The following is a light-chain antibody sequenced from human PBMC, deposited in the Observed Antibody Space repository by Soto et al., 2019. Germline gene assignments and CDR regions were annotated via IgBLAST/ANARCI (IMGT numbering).Light chain of an antibody. V-gene: IGKV4-1*01. CDR2: WAS. J-gene: IGKJ4*01. CDR1: QNVLYSSNNKNY. Sequence: DIVMTQSPDSLAVSLGERATINCKSSQNVLYSSNNKNYLAWYQQKPGQPPKLLIYWASTRESGVPDRFSGSRSGADFPLTISSLQAEDVAVYYCQQYYSTPPLTFGGGTTVEI. CDR3: QQYYSTPPLT.